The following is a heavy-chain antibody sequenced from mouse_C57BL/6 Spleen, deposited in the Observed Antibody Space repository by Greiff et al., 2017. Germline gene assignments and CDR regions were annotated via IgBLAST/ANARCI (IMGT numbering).Heavy chain of an antibody. J-gene: IGHJ1*03. D-gene: IGHD1-1*01. Sequence: VQLKESGPELVKPGASVKMSCKASGYTFTDYNMHWVKQSHGKSLEWIGYINPNNGGTSYNQKFKGKATLTVNKSSSTAYIELRSLTSEYSAVYYCYYYGSRGWYFDVWGTGATVTVSS. CDR3: YYYGSRGWYFDV. CDR1: GYTFTDYN. V-gene: IGHV1-22*01. CDR2: INPNNGGT.